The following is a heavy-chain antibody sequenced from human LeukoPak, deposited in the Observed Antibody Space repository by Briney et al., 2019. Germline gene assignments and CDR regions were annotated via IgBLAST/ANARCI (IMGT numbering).Heavy chain of an antibody. D-gene: IGHD1-26*01. V-gene: IGHV3-15*01. CDR3: ARRWDFIDY. CDR2: IKSNPDGGTA. J-gene: IGHJ4*02. CDR1: GFIFRNAY. Sequence: PGGSLRLSCGASGFIFRNAYMTWVRQAPGKGLEWVGRIKSNPDGGTADYGAAVKGRFTISRDDSRNILYLQLRNVRAEDTAVYYCARRWDFIDYWGQGTLVAVSS.